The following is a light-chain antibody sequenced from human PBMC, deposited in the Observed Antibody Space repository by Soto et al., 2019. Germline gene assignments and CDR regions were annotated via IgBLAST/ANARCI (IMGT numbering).Light chain of an antibody. CDR2: GNT. J-gene: IGLJ1*01. CDR3: QSYDNSLSSHV. CDR1: NSNIGARYE. Sequence: QSALTQPPSLSGAPGQRVTISCTGSNSNIGARYEVHWYQHVSGTAPKLVITGNTNRPSGVPARFSGSKSDTSASLDITGLQAEDEADYYCQSYDNSLSSHVFGTGTKLTVL. V-gene: IGLV1-40*01.